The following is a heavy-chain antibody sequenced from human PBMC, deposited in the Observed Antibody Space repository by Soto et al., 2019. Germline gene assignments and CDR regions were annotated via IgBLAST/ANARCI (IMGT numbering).Heavy chain of an antibody. Sequence: GESLKISCQASGYSFTNYWIGWVRQMPGKGLQWMGIIYPDDSDIRYSPSFQGQVTISADKSISTAYLQWSGLRASDTAKYYCASQCDGWYSDFWDRGPLVAVSS. D-gene: IGHD6-19*01. CDR2: IYPDDSDI. CDR1: GYSFTNYW. V-gene: IGHV5-51*01. J-gene: IGHJ4*02. CDR3: ASQCDGWYSDF.